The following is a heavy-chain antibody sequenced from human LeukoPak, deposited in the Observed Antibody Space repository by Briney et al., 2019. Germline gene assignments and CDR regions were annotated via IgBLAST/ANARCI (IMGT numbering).Heavy chain of an antibody. J-gene: IGHJ4*02. V-gene: IGHV1-18*01. CDR3: ARDREGGSYYDAELGY. CDR1: GYTFTSYG. D-gene: IGHD1-26*01. Sequence: ASVKVSCKASGYTFTSYGISWVRQAPGQGLEWMGWISAYNGNTNYAQKLQGRVTMTTDTSTSTAYMKLRSLRSDDTAVYYCARDREGGSYYDAELGYWGQGTLVTVSS. CDR2: ISAYNGNT.